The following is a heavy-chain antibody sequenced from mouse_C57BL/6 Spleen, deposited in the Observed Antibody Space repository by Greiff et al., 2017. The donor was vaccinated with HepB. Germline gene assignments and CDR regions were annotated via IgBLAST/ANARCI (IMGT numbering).Heavy chain of an antibody. J-gene: IGHJ4*01. CDR3: ARSGVYDYPYAMDY. CDR2: IYPRSGDT. Sequence: QVHVKQSGAELARPGASVKLSCKASGYTFTSYGISWVKQRTGQGLEWIGEIYPRSGDTYYNEKFKGKATLTADKSSSTAYMDLRSLTSEDSAVYFCARSGVYDYPYAMDYWGQGTSVTVSS. CDR1: GYTFTSYG. D-gene: IGHD2-4*01. V-gene: IGHV1-81*01.